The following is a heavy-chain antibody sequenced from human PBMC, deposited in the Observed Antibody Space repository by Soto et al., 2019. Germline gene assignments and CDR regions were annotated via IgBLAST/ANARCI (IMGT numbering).Heavy chain of an antibody. D-gene: IGHD1-26*01. V-gene: IGHV4-31*03. Sequence: QVQLQESGPGLVKPSQTLSLACTVSGGSITSGPYYWSWVRQHPGKGLEWIGCIYYNGKTSYNPSLRSRVTMSVATSKNQFSLRLSSVSAADTAVYYCARVLSGPSDYWGQGALVTVSS. CDR1: GGSITSGPYY. CDR3: ARVLSGPSDY. CDR2: IYYNGKT. J-gene: IGHJ4*02.